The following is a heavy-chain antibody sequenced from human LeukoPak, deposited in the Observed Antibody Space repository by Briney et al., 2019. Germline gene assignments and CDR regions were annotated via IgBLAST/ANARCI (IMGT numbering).Heavy chain of an antibody. D-gene: IGHD6-19*01. Sequence: SQTLSLTCTVSGGSISSADYYWSWIRQPPGKGLEWIGYIYYSGSTYYNPSLKSRVTISLDTSKDQFSLKLTSVTAADTAVYYCARGGWYTRAYFDYWGQGTLVTVSS. V-gene: IGHV4-30-4*01. CDR3: ARGGWYTRAYFDY. CDR1: GGSISSADYY. J-gene: IGHJ4*02. CDR2: IYYSGST.